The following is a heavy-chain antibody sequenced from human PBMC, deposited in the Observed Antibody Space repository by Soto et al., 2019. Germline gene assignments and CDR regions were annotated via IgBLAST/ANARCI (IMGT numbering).Heavy chain of an antibody. CDR3: ARDVAIAVDGYYYYYGMDV. Sequence: SGGSLRLSCAASGFTFSRYGMHWVRQAPGKGLEWVAVIWYDGSNKYYADSVKGRFTISRDNSKNTLYLQMNSLRAEDTAVYYCARDVAIAVDGYYYYYGMDVWGQGTTVTVSS. J-gene: IGHJ6*02. CDR1: GFTFSRYG. V-gene: IGHV3-33*01. CDR2: IWYDGSNK. D-gene: IGHD6-19*01.